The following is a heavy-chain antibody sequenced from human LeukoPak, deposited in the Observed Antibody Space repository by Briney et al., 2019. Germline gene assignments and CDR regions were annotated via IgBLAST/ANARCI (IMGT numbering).Heavy chain of an antibody. Sequence: PSETLYLACTVSGGSITNYYWSRIRQPAGKGLEWIGRIQTSGSTNYSPSLKSRVTMSIDTSKTQFSLNLSSVTAADTAVYYCVRETTRYFDYWGQGTLVTVSS. V-gene: IGHV4-4*07. D-gene: IGHD1-1*01. CDR2: IQTSGST. J-gene: IGHJ4*02. CDR1: GGSITNYY. CDR3: VRETTRYFDY.